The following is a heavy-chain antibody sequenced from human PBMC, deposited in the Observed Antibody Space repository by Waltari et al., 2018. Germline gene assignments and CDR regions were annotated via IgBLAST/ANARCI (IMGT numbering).Heavy chain of an antibody. CDR1: GFTFSRYW. J-gene: IGHJ6*02. V-gene: IGHV3-74*01. D-gene: IGHD3-22*01. CDR3: ARVATKTYSSPVPGRPYYYGMDV. Sequence: EEQLVESGGGLAQPGESLRLSCAASGFTFSRYWMDWVRQAPGKGLVGCARINVVGSSTTSADSVKGRFTISRDNGKNTLYVQMNRLRAEDTAVYYCARVATKTYSSPVPGRPYYYGMDVWGQGTTVTVSS. CDR2: INVVGSST.